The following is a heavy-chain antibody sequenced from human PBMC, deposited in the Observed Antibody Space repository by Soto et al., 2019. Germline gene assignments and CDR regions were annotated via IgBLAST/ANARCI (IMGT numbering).Heavy chain of an antibody. Sequence: ASVKVSCKASGYTFTSYDINWVRQATGQGLEWMGWMNPNSGNTGYAQKFQGRVTMTRNTSISTAYMELSRLRSDDTAVYYCARPVAGNVNEAFDIWGQGTMVTVSS. J-gene: IGHJ3*02. V-gene: IGHV1-8*01. CDR3: ARPVAGNVNEAFDI. CDR2: MNPNSGNT. D-gene: IGHD6-19*01. CDR1: GYTFTSYD.